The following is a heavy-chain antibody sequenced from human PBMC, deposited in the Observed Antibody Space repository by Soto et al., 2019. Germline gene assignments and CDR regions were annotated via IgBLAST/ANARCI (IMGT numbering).Heavy chain of an antibody. CDR3: ARERVVGATDY. V-gene: IGHV4-61*01. CDR1: GGSVSSGSYY. J-gene: IGHJ4*02. CDR2: IYYSGGT. Sequence: QLQESGPGLVKPSETLSLTCTVSGGSVSSGSYYWSWIRQPPGKGLEWIGYIYYSGGTNYNSSLKSRGTISVDTSKNQFSLKLSSVTAADTAVYYCARERVVGATDYWGQGTLVTVSS. D-gene: IGHD1-26*01.